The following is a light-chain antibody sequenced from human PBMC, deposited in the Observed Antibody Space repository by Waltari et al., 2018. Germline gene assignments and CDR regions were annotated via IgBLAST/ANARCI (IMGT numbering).Light chain of an antibody. V-gene: IGLV1-44*01. J-gene: IGLJ3*02. Sequence: QSVLTQPPSASGTPGQTVTISCSGRDSNIGSDSVNWYQHLPGTAPHPIIYDDNPRPSGVPDRFSGSKSGTSASLAISGLQSGDKADYYCSVWDDSLTAWVFGGGTKVTVL. CDR3: SVWDDSLTAWV. CDR2: DDN. CDR1: DSNIGSDS.